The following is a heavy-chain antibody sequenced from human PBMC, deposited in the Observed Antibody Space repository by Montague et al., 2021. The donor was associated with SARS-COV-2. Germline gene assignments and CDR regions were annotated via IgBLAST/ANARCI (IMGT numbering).Heavy chain of an antibody. J-gene: IGHJ4*02. V-gene: IGHV4-59*08. CDR1: GGSISSYY. CDR3: ARQRRGGLVSTPRFFDY. D-gene: IGHD6-19*01. CDR2: IYYSGST. Sequence: SETLSLTCTVSGGSISSYYWSWIRQPPGKGLEWIGYIYYSGSTNYNPSRKSRVTISVDTSKDQFSLKLSSVTAADTAVYYCARQRRGGLVSTPRFFDYWGQGTLVTVSS.